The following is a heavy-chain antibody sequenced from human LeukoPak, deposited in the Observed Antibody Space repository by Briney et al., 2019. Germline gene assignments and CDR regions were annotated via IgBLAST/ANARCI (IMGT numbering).Heavy chain of an antibody. Sequence: SETLSLTCTVSGGSISSHYWSWIRQPPGKGLEWIGGIYYSGSTNYNPSLKSRVTISVDTSKNQFSLKLSSVTAADTAAFYCARDYGGYVGAFDIWGQGTMVTVSS. J-gene: IGHJ3*02. V-gene: IGHV4-59*11. CDR1: GGSISSHY. CDR3: ARDYGGYVGAFDI. CDR2: IYYSGST. D-gene: IGHD4-17*01.